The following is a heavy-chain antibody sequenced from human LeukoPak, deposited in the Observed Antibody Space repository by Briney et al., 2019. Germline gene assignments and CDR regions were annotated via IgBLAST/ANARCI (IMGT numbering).Heavy chain of an antibody. J-gene: IGHJ4*02. Sequence: SETLSLTCTVSGGSISSSSYYWGWIRQPPGKGLEWIGSIDYRGITYYNPSLKSRVTISVDTSKNQFSLKLSSVTAADTAVYYCARVVYDSSTYPKSYFDFWGQGTLVTASS. CDR2: IDYRGIT. D-gene: IGHD3-22*01. CDR3: ARVVYDSSTYPKSYFDF. V-gene: IGHV4-39*07. CDR1: GGSISSSSYY.